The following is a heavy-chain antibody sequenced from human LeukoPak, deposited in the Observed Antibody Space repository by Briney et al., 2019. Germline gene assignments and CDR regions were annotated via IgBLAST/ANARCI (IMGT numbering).Heavy chain of an antibody. CDR2: ISSSSSYT. V-gene: IGHV3-11*05. J-gene: IGHJ4*02. CDR3: ARDSRYFDY. Sequence: KPGGSLRPSCAASGFTFSDYYMSWIRQAPGKGLEWVSYISSSSSYTNYADSVKGRFTISRDNAKNSLYLQMNSLRAEDTAVYYCARDSRYFDYWGEGTLVTVSS. CDR1: GFTFSDYY.